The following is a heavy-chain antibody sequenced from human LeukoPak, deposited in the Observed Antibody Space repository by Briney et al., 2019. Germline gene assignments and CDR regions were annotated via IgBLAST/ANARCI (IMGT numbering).Heavy chain of an antibody. D-gene: IGHD3-10*01. CDR3: ARRGSGSWYFDL. CDR1: GGSISSYY. V-gene: IGHV4-39*01. Sequence: PSETLSLTCTVSGGSISSYYWSWIRQPPGKGLEWIGSIYYSGSTYYNPSPKSRVTISVDTSKNQFSLKLSSVTAADTAVYYCARRGSGSWYFDLWGRGTLVTVSS. CDR2: IYYSGST. J-gene: IGHJ2*01.